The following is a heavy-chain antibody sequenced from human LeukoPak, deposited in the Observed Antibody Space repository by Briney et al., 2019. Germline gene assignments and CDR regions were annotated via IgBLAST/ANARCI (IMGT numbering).Heavy chain of an antibody. Sequence: ASETVSCKASGYTFTSYYMHWVRQPPVQGLEWMGIINPSGGSTSYAQKFQGRVTMTRDMSTSTVYMELSSLRSEDTAVYYCARDLPSIAAAGTYTWFDPWGQGTLVTVSS. V-gene: IGHV1-46*01. D-gene: IGHD6-13*01. CDR1: GYTFTSYY. CDR2: INPSGGST. CDR3: ARDLPSIAAAGTYTWFDP. J-gene: IGHJ5*02.